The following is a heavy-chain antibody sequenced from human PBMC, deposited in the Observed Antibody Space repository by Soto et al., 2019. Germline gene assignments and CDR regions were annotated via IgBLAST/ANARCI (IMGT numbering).Heavy chain of an antibody. Sequence: QVQLVQSGAEVKKPGASVKVSCKASGYTFSSYGITWVRQAPGQRLEWMGWFNTYTGNTNYAQKIQGRVTMTTDTSTSTADMELRSLRSDDTAVYYCARERGGYSYGDYWGQGALVTVSS. V-gene: IGHV1-18*01. CDR2: FNTYTGNT. CDR1: GYTFSSYG. J-gene: IGHJ4*02. D-gene: IGHD5-18*01. CDR3: ARERGGYSYGDY.